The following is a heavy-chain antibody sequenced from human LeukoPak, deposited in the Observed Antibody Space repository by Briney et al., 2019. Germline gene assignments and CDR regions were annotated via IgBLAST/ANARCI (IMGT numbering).Heavy chain of an antibody. CDR3: AGVLTNLLTFDY. CDR1: GYTFTSSA. D-gene: IGHD1-26*01. V-gene: IGHV1-3*04. CDR2: INIGNGNT. J-gene: IGHJ4*02. Sequence: ASVKVSCTASGYTFTSSAIHWVRQAPGQRLEWMGWINIGNGNTKYLQKFQGRVTIIRDTSASTAYMELSSLRSEDTAVYYCAGVLTNLLTFDYWGQGTLVTVSS.